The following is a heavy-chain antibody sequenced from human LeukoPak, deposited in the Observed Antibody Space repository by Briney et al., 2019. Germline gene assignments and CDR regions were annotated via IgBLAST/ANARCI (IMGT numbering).Heavy chain of an antibody. CDR1: GGSISSSSYY. D-gene: IGHD1-26*01. CDR2: IYYSGST. V-gene: IGHV4-39*01. Sequence: ETLSLTCTVSGGSISSSSYYWGWIRQPPGKGLEWIGSIYYSGSTYYNPSLKSRVTISVDTSKNQFSLKLSSVTAADTAVYYCARHRTGSAWELPPGWFDPWGQGTLVTVSS. CDR3: ARHRTGSAWELPPGWFDP. J-gene: IGHJ5*02.